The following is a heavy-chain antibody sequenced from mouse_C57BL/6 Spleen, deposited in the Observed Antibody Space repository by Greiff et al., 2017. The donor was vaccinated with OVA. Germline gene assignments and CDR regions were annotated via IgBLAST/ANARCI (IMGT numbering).Heavy chain of an antibody. V-gene: IGHV5-16*01. D-gene: IGHD1-1*01. CDR2: INYDGSSP. CDR1: GFTFSDYY. J-gene: IGHJ2*01. CDR3: ARDDTTGFDY. Sequence: EVKLVESEGGLVQPGRSMKLSCTASGFTFSDYYMAWVRQVPEKGLEWVANINYDGSSPYYLDSLQSRFIISRDNAKNILYLQMSSLKSEDTATYYCARDDTTGFDYWGQGTTLTVAS.